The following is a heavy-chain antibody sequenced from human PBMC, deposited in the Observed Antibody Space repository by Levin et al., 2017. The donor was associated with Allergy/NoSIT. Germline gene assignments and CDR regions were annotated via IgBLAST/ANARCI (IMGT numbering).Heavy chain of an antibody. CDR1: GYTFTSYD. Sequence: GESLKISCKASGYTFTSYDINWVRQATGQGLEWMGWMNPNSGNTGYAQKFQGRVTMTRNTSISTAYMELSSLRSEDTAVYYCARGNRVVVVVAATLHWVDWFDPWGQGTLVTVSS. V-gene: IGHV1-8*01. J-gene: IGHJ5*02. CDR2: MNPNSGNT. CDR3: ARGNRVVVVVAATLHWVDWFDP. D-gene: IGHD2-15*01.